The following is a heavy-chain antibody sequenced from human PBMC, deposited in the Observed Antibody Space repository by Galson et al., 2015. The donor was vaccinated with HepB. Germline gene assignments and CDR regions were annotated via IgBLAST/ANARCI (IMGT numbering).Heavy chain of an antibody. V-gene: IGHV1-18*01. J-gene: IGHJ4*02. CDR3: AISPTVPYFDY. Sequence: SVKVSCKAPGYTFTSYGISWVRQAPGQGLEWMGWISAYNGNTNYAQKLQGRVTMTTDTSTSTAYMELRSLRSDDTAVYYCAISPTVPYFDYWGQGTLVTVSS. D-gene: IGHD4-17*01. CDR2: ISAYNGNT. CDR1: GYTFTSYG.